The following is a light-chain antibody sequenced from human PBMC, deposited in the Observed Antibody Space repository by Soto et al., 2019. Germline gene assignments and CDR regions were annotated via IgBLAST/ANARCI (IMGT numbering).Light chain of an antibody. CDR1: QSISTY. CDR3: QQSYNTPLT. CDR2: AAS. Sequence: DIQMTQSPSSLSPSVGDRVIITCRASQSISTYLNWYQHRPGKAPKLLIYAASRLQSGVPSRFSGSGSGTDFTLTISSLQLEDFATYFCQQSYNTPLTFGPGTKVDIK. J-gene: IGKJ3*01. V-gene: IGKV1-39*01.